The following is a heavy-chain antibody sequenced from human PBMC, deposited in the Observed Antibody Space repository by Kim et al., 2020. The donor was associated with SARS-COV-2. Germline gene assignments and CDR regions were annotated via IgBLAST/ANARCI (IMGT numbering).Heavy chain of an antibody. J-gene: IGHJ4*02. CDR1: GYSISSGYY. D-gene: IGHD5-12*01. CDR3: ARGYSGYDYENYFDY. CDR2: IYHSGST. V-gene: IGHV4-38-2*02. Sequence: SETLSLTCTVSGYSISSGYYWGWIRQPPGKGLEWIGSIYHSGSTYYNPSLKSRVTISVDTSKNQFSLKLSSVTAADTAVYYCARGYSGYDYENYFDYWGQGTLVTVSS.